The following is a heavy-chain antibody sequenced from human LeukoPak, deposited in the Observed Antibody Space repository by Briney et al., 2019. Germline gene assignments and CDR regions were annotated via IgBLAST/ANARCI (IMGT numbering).Heavy chain of an antibody. CDR1: GGSFSGYY. CDR3: ARHFYDYVWGSYRNGWDYFDY. V-gene: IGHV4-34*01. D-gene: IGHD3-16*02. Sequence: SETLSLTCAVYGGSFSGYYWSWIRQPPGKGLEWIGEINHSGSTNYNPSLKSRVTISVDTSMNQFSLKLSTVTAEDTAVYYCARHFYDYVWGSYRNGWDYFDYWGQGALGTVSS. CDR2: INHSGST. J-gene: IGHJ4*02.